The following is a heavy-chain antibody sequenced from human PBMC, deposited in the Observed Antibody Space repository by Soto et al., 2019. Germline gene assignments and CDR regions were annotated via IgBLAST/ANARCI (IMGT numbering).Heavy chain of an antibody. CDR2: ISTNGGST. J-gene: IGHJ4*02. D-gene: IGHD3-22*01. CDR1: GFTFSIYA. V-gene: IGHV3-64D*06. CDR3: VKGEYYYDSSGYYPFDY. Sequence: PGGSLRLSCSASGFTFSIYAMHWVRQASGKGLEYVSSISTNGGSTDYADYVKGKYTISRDNSKNTMYLQMSSLRVEDTAVYYCVKGEYYYDSSGYYPFDYWGQGT.